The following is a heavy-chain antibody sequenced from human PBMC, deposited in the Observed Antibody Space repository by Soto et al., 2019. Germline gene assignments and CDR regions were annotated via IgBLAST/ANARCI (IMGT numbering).Heavy chain of an antibody. CDR3: ARPSTTVTPFDY. V-gene: IGHV3-21*01. D-gene: IGHD4-17*01. J-gene: IGHJ4*02. CDR2: ISSSSYI. Sequence: GGSLRLSCAASGFTFSSYSMNWVRQAPGKGLEWVSSISSSSYIYYADSVKGRFTISRDNAKNSLYLQMNSLRAEDTAVYYCARPSTTVTPFDYWGQGTLVTV. CDR1: GFTFSSYS.